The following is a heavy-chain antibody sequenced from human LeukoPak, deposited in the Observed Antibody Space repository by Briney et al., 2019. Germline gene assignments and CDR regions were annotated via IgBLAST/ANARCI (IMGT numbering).Heavy chain of an antibody. Sequence: PGGSLRLSCAAPGFTFSSYAMSWVRQAPGKGLEWVSAISGSGGSTYYADSVKGRFTISRDNSKNTLYLQMNSLRAEDTAVYYCAGRISLAAAADYWGQGTLVTVSS. V-gene: IGHV3-23*01. CDR1: GFTFSSYA. CDR2: ISGSGGST. CDR3: AGRISLAAAADY. J-gene: IGHJ4*02. D-gene: IGHD6-13*01.